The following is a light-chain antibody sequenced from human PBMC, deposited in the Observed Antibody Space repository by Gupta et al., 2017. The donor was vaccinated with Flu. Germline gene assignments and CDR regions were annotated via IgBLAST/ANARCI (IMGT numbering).Light chain of an antibody. CDR3: AAWDDSLNGHYV. V-gene: IGLV1-44*01. J-gene: IGLJ1*01. CDR2: GNN. Sequence: QSVLAQPPLTSGTPGRRVTISCSGSSSNIGSNTVNWYQQVPGTAPKLLIYGNNQRPSGVPDRFSGSKSGTSASLAISGLQSEDEADYYCAAWDDSLNGHYVFGTGTKVTVL. CDR1: SSNIGSNT.